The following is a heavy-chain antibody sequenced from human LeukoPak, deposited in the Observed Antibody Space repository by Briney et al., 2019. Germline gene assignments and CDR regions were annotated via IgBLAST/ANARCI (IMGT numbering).Heavy chain of an antibody. CDR2: ISYDGSNK. CDR1: GFTFSSYA. CDR3: ARDSKPHYYYYMDV. J-gene: IGHJ6*03. Sequence: GRSLRLSCAASGFTFSSYAMHWVRQAPGKGLEWVAVISYDGSNKYYADSVKGRFTISRDNSKNTLYLQMNSLRAEDTAVYYCARDSKPHYYYYMDVWGKGTTVTVSS. V-gene: IGHV3-30*04.